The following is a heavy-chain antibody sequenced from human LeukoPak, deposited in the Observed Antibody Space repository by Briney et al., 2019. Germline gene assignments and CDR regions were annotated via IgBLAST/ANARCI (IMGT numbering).Heavy chain of an antibody. CDR3: ARDSGYYGSGSYYKPLRFDY. CDR1: GYTLTSYD. D-gene: IGHD3-10*01. V-gene: IGHV1-8*01. CDR2: MNPNSGNT. J-gene: IGHJ4*02. Sequence: ASVKVSCKASGYTLTSYDINWVRQATGQGLEWMGWMNPNSGNTGYAQKFQGRVTMTRNTSISTAYMELSSLRSEDTAVYYCARDSGYYGSGSYYKPLRFDYWGQGTLVTVSS.